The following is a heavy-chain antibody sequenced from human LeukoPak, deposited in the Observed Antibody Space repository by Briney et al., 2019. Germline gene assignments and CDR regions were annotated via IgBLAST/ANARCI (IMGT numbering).Heavy chain of an antibody. CDR2: IRSSTDTT. D-gene: IGHD2-15*01. Sequence: GGSLRLSCAAPGFTLSSYRMNWVRQAPGKGLEWVSCIRSSTDTTYYADSVKGRFTISRDNAKNSLYLQMNSLRAEDTAVYYCVRDFPYSTPWGQGTLVTVSS. CDR3: VRDFPYSTP. CDR1: GFTLSSYR. J-gene: IGHJ5*02. V-gene: IGHV3-48*04.